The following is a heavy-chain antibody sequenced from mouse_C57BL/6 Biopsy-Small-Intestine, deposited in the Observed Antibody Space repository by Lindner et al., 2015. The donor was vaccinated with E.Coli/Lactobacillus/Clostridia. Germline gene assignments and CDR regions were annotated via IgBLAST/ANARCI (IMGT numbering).Heavy chain of an antibody. Sequence: VQLQESGPELVKPGASVKLSCKASGYTFTSYDINWVKQRPEQGLEWIGWIYPRDGSTKYNEKFKGKATLTVDTSSSTAYMELHSLTSEDSAVYFCARFYYDYDWYFDVWGTGTTVTVSS. CDR1: GYTFTSYD. V-gene: IGHV1-85*01. CDR3: ARFYYDYDWYFDV. J-gene: IGHJ1*03. D-gene: IGHD2-4*01. CDR2: IYPRDGST.